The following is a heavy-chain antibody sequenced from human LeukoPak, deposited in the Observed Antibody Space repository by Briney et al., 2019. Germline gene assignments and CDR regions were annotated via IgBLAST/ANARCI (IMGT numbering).Heavy chain of an antibody. J-gene: IGHJ3*02. V-gene: IGHV1-69*02. D-gene: IGHD2-2*01. CDR3: ARVMCSSSSCYSVAFDI. Sequence: SVKVSCKASGGTFSSYTISWVRQAPGQGLEWMGRIIPILGIANYAQKFQGRVTITADKSTSTAYMELSSLRSEDTAVYYCARVMCSSSSCYSVAFDIWGQGTMVTVSS. CDR2: IIPILGIA. CDR1: GGTFSSYT.